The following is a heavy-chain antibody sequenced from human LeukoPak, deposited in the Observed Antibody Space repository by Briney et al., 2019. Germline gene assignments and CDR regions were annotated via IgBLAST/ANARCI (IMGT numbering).Heavy chain of an antibody. CDR3: AREIPAAGTVAFDY. CDR2: ISAYNGNT. V-gene: IGHV1-18*01. J-gene: IGHJ4*02. D-gene: IGHD6-13*01. Sequence: ASVKVSCKASGYTFTSYGISWVRQAPGQGLEWMGWISAYNGNTNYAQKLQDRVTMTTDTSTSTAYMDLRSLRSDDTAVYYCAREIPAAGTVAFDYWGQGTLVTVSS. CDR1: GYTFTSYG.